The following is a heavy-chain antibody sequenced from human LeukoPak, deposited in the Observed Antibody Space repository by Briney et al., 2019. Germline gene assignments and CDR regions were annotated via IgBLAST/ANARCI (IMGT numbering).Heavy chain of an antibody. CDR1: GFTFSDYY. D-gene: IGHD1-26*01. V-gene: IGHV3-11*01. Sequence: GGSLRLSCAASGFTFSDYYMSWIRQAPGKGLEWVSYISSSGSTIYYADSVKGRFTISRDNAKNSLYLQMNSLRAEDTAVYYCARDLDVGARGYYFDYWGQGTLVTVSP. J-gene: IGHJ4*02. CDR3: ARDLDVGARGYYFDY. CDR2: ISSSGSTI.